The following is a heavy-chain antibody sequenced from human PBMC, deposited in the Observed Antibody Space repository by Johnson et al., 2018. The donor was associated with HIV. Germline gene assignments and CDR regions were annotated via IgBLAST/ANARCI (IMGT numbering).Heavy chain of an antibody. V-gene: IGHV3-23*04. CDR1: GFAFSSFA. Sequence: EQLVESGGGLVQPGGSLRLSCAASGFAFSSFAVTWVRQAPGKGLEWVSAISGSGGSTYYADSVKGRFTITRDNSKNTLYLQMNSMRAEATAVYNCAKGAPWDFWGQGTMVTVSS. CDR2: ISGSGGST. CDR3: AKGAPWDF. J-gene: IGHJ3*01.